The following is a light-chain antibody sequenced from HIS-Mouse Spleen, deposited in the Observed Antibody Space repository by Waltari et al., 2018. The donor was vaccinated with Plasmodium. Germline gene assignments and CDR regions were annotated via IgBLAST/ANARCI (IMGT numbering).Light chain of an antibody. CDR2: KDS. CDR3: YSAADNNRV. CDR1: VLAKKY. V-gene: IGLV3-27*01. Sequence: SYELTQPSSVSVSPGQTARITCSGDVLAKKYARWFQQKPGQAPVLVIYKDSERPSGIPERFSCSSSGNTVTLTISGAQVEDEADYYCYSAADNNRVFGGGTKLTVL. J-gene: IGLJ3*02.